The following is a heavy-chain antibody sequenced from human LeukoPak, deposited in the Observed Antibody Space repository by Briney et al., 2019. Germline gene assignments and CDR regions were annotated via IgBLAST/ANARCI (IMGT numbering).Heavy chain of an antibody. J-gene: IGHJ4*02. CDR3: ARPVGYYDSSGYFDY. CDR2: ISYDGSNK. V-gene: IGHV3-30-3*01. CDR1: GFTFSSYA. Sequence: GRSLRLSCAASGFTFSSYAMHWVRQAPGKGLEWVAVISYDGSNKYYADSVKDRFTISRDNSKNTLYLQMNSLRAEDTAVYYCARPVGYYDSSGYFDYWGQGTLVTVSS. D-gene: IGHD3-22*01.